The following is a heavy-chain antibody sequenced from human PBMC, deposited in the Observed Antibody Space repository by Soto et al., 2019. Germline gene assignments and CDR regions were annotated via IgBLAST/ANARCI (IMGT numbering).Heavy chain of an antibody. D-gene: IGHD3-10*01. V-gene: IGHV4-59*01. Sequence: SETLSLTCTVSGGSNGSYYWRWIRQPPGQALYWIGYIYYSGSNNYNPSLESRATIPVDTSKNQFSLSLTSATSGATAVYYCARALDYYGRAPLNYYMGVWGKRPTVTVSS. CDR1: GGSNGSYY. CDR3: ARALDYYGRAPLNYYMGV. J-gene: IGHJ6*03. CDR2: IYYSGSN.